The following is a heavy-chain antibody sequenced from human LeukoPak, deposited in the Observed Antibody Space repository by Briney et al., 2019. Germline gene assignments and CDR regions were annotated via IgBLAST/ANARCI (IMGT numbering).Heavy chain of an antibody. CDR2: ISGSGGST. V-gene: IGHV3-23*01. CDR1: GFTFSSYA. CDR3: AKGSRYCSSTSCYQRFDY. D-gene: IGHD2-2*01. J-gene: IGHJ4*02. Sequence: TGGSLRLSCAASGFTFSSYAMSWVRQAPGKGLEWVSAISGSGGSTYYADSVKGRFTISRDNSKNTLYLQMNSLRAEDTAVYYCAKGSRYCSSTSCYQRFDYWGQRTLVTVSS.